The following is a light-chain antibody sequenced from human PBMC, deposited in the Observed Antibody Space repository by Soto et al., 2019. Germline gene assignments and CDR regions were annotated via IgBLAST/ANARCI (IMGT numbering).Light chain of an antibody. Sequence: QTVVTQPPSASGTPGQRVTISCSGSGSNIGSNSVNWYQQLPGTAPKLLIYNNNQRPSGVPDRFSGSKSGTSASLAISGLQSEDESDYYCAAWDDSLDGPIFGTGTKLTVL. V-gene: IGLV1-44*01. CDR2: NNN. CDR1: GSNIGSNS. CDR3: AAWDDSLDGPI. J-gene: IGLJ1*01.